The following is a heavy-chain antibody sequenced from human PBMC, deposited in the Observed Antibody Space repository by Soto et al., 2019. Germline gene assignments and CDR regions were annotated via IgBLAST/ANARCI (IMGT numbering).Heavy chain of an antibody. V-gene: IGHV3-23*01. J-gene: IGHJ3*02. CDR3: AKDWSLVDDFWSGYYIPDDAFDI. D-gene: IGHD3-3*01. Sequence: GGSLRLSCAASGFTFSSYAMSWVRQAPGKGLEWVSAISGSGGSTYYADSVKGRFTISRDNSKNTLYLQMNSLRAEDTAVYYCAKDWSLVDDFWSGYYIPDDAFDIWGQGTMVTVSS. CDR2: ISGSGGST. CDR1: GFTFSSYA.